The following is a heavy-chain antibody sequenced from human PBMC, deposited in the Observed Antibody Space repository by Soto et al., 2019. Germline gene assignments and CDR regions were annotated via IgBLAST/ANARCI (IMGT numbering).Heavy chain of an antibody. J-gene: IGHJ6*02. D-gene: IGHD3-3*02. CDR2: IYHSLNA. CDR1: GGYISSAGYS. CDR3: ASSSQAFSCDALDV. V-gene: IGHV4-30-2*06. Sequence: QLQLQGSGSRLVKPSQTLSLSCTVSGGYISSAGYSWSWIRQSPGKDLEWIGYIYHSLNAFYNPSLKRRVTMSLDRSRTQFSLNLTSVTAADTAVYFCASSSQAFSCDALDVWGQGTTVVVSS.